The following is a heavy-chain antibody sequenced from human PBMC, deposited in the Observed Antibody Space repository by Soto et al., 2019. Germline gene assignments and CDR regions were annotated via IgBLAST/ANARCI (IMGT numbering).Heavy chain of an antibody. CDR1: GFTFSSNA. D-gene: IGHD2-8*01. J-gene: IGHJ4*02. CDR3: AREGCTNGVCPRAFDY. V-gene: IGHV3-30-3*01. Sequence: ESGGGVVQPGRSLRLSCAASGFTFSSNAMHWVRQAPGKGLEWVAVISYDGSNKYYADSVKGRFTISRDNSKNTLYLQMNSLRAEDTAVYYCAREGCTNGVCPRAFDYWGQGTLVTVSS. CDR2: ISYDGSNK.